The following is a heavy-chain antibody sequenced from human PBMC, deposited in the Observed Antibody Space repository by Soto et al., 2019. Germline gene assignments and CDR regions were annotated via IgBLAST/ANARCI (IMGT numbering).Heavy chain of an antibody. CDR2: INHSGST. Sequence: QVQLQQWGAGLLKPSETLSLTCAVYGGSFSGYYWSWIRQPPGKGLEGIGEINHSGSTNYNPSLKSRVTISGDTSKNQFSLKLSSVTAADTAVYYCARGRGYSYDAPYYYYYYYMDVWGKGTTVTVSS. J-gene: IGHJ6*03. CDR3: ARGRGYSYDAPYYYYYYYMDV. D-gene: IGHD5-18*01. V-gene: IGHV4-34*01. CDR1: GGSFSGYY.